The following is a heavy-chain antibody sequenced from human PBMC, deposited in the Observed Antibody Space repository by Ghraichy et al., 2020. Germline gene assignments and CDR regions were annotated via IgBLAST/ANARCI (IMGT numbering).Heavy chain of an antibody. CDR2: IYYSGST. Sequence: SETLSLTCTVSGGSISSGDYYWSWIRQPPGKGLEWIGYIYYSGSTYYNPSLKSRVTISVDTSKNQFSLKLSSVTAADTAVYYCARKGRYFDWLFTGDNTYYFDYWGQGTLVTVSS. J-gene: IGHJ4*02. V-gene: IGHV4-30-4*01. CDR1: GGSISSGDYY. D-gene: IGHD3-9*01. CDR3: ARKGRYFDWLFTGDNTYYFDY.